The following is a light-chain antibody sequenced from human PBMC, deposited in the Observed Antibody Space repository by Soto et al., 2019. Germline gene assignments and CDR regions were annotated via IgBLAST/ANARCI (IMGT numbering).Light chain of an antibody. CDR3: QHRFNWPWT. CDR2: DAS. V-gene: IGKV3-11*01. CDR1: QSVSSF. Sequence: IVLAQSPATLSLAPGERASLSWGASQSVSSFLAWYQQKPGQAPRLLIYDASYRATGIPARFSGSGSGTDFTLTISSLEAEDFAVYYCQHRFNWPWTLGQGTKVDIK. J-gene: IGKJ1*01.